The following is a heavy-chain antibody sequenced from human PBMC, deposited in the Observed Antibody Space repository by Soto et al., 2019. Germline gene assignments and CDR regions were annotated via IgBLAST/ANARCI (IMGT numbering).Heavy chain of an antibody. V-gene: IGHV5-10-1*01. D-gene: IGHD3-9*01. Sequence: AGESLKISCKGSGYSFAGYWITWVRQTPGKGLEWLGRMYPSDSATSYSPSFRGQVTISGDRSISTVYLQWSSLQASDTAVYYCARQMSNSDTVHYVYYFDFWGQGTLVTVSS. CDR2: MYPSDSAT. CDR1: GYSFAGYW. J-gene: IGHJ4*02. CDR3: ARQMSNSDTVHYVYYFDF.